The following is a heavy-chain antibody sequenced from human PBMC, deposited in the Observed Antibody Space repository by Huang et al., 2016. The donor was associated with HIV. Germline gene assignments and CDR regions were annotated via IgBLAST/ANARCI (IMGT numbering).Heavy chain of an antibody. CDR2: IRYDGNNY. CDR1: GFTFGSFG. Sequence: QVQLVESGGGVVQPGGSLRLSCTASGFTFGSFGMHWVRQAPGKGLECVAFIRYDGNNYDYADSVRGRFTISRDNSKDTLYLQMNRLRPDDSAVYYCAKDLTYTFGRHFDYWGRGTLVTVSS. CDR3: AKDLTYTFGRHFDY. V-gene: IGHV3-30*02. J-gene: IGHJ4*02. D-gene: IGHD3-3*01.